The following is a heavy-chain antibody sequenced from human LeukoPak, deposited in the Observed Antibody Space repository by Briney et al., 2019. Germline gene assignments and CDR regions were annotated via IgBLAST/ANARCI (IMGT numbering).Heavy chain of an antibody. CDR1: GGSISSGGYY. V-gene: IGHV4-31*03. J-gene: IGHJ4*02. CDR3: ARAQRVSKGGGGFVY. CDR2: IYYSGST. Sequence: SQTLSLTCTVSGGSISSGGYYWSWIRQYPGKGLESIGYIYYSGSTYYNPSLKSRVTISVDTSKNQFSLKLSSVTAADKAVYYCARAQRVSKGGGGFVYWGQGTLVTVSS. D-gene: IGHD2-15*01.